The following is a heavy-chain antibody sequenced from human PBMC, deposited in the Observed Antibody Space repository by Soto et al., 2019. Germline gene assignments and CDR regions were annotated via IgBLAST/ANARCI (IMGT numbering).Heavy chain of an antibody. J-gene: IGHJ6*02. Sequence: QVQLVQSGAEVKKPGSSVKVSCKASGGTFSSYAISWVRQAPGQGLEWMGGIIPIFGTATYARKFQGRVTITADESTSTAYMELSSLRPEDTAVYYCAGPPELTRIYYYYGMDVWGQGTTVTVSS. D-gene: IGHD1-7*01. V-gene: IGHV1-69*12. CDR2: IIPIFGTA. CDR1: GGTFSSYA. CDR3: AGPPELTRIYYYYGMDV.